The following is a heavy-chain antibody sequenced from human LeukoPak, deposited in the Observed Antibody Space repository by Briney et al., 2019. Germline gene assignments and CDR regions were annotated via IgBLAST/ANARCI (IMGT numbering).Heavy chain of an antibody. V-gene: IGHV1-2*02. Sequence: ASVKVSCKASGYTFTGYYMHWVRQAPGQGLEWMGWINPNSGGTNYAQKFQGRVTMTRDTSISTAYMELSRLRSDDTAVYYCARAGGRWQQFSYTNFDYWGQGTLVTVSS. CDR2: INPNSGGT. CDR3: ARAGGRWQQFSYTNFDY. D-gene: IGHD5-24*01. CDR1: GYTFTGYY. J-gene: IGHJ4*02.